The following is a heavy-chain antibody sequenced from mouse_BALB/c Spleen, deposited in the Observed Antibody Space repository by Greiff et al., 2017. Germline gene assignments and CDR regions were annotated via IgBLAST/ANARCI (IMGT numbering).Heavy chain of an antibody. J-gene: IGHJ1*01. CDR1: GFTFSSYA. D-gene: IGHD1-2*01. Sequence: EVMLVESGGGLVKPGGSLKLSCAASGFTFSSYAMSWVRQTPEKRLEWVASISSGGSTYYPDSVKGRFTISRDNARNILYLQMSSLRSEDTAMYYCARPAISYWYFDVWGAGTTVTVSS. CDR2: ISSGGST. V-gene: IGHV5-6-5*01. CDR3: ARPAISYWYFDV.